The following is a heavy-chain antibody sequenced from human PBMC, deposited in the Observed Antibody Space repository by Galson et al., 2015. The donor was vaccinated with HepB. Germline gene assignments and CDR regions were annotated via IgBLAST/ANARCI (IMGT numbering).Heavy chain of an antibody. D-gene: IGHD2-2*01. Sequence: SLRLSCAASGFTFSSYWMSWVRRAPGKGLEWVAKIKQDGSEKYYVDSVKGRFTISRDNAKNSLYLQMNSLRAEDTAVYYCARSPQDIVVGYYYYGMDVWGQGTTVTVSS. CDR1: GFTFSSYW. CDR3: ARSPQDIVVGYYYYGMDV. J-gene: IGHJ6*02. V-gene: IGHV3-7*03. CDR2: IKQDGSEK.